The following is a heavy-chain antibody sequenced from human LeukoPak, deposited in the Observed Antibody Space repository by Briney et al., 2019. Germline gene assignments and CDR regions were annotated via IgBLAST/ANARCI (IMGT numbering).Heavy chain of an antibody. CDR3: ARTTSMTASGYDY. D-gene: IGHD2-21*02. CDR1: GYTFTSYD. J-gene: IGHJ4*02. Sequence: ASVQVSCKASGYTFTSYDINWVRQASGKGLEWMTWINHDTGDKGYARKLQDRVTITTDTSIRTAYMELSSLSSEDTAVYFCARTTSMTASGYDYWGQGTLVTVSS. CDR2: INHDTGDK. V-gene: IGHV1-8*01.